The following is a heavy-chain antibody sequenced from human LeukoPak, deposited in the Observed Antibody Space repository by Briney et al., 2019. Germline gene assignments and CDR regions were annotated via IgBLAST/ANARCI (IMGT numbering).Heavy chain of an antibody. CDR1: GGSISSSSYY. D-gene: IGHD3-22*01. CDR3: ARDADSVFDY. V-gene: IGHV4-39*07. J-gene: IGHJ4*02. CDR2: IYYSGST. Sequence: KPSETLSLTCTVSGGSISSSSYYWGWIRQPPGKGLEWIGSIYYSGSTYYNPSLKSRVTISVDTSKNQFSLKLSSVTAADTAVYYCARDADSVFDYWGQGTLVTVSS.